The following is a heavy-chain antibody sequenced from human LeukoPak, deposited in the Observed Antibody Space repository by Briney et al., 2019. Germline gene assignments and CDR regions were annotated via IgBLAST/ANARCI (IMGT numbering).Heavy chain of an antibody. V-gene: IGHV4-30-4*01. Sequence: SETLSLTCTVSGGSISSGDYYWSWIRQPPGKGLEWIGCIYYSGSTYYNPSLKSRVTISVDTSKNQFSLKLSSVTAADTAVYYCAREGTGVIFLDAFDIWGQGTMVTVSS. J-gene: IGHJ3*02. CDR2: IYYSGST. D-gene: IGHD3-16*02. CDR1: GGSISSGDYY. CDR3: AREGTGVIFLDAFDI.